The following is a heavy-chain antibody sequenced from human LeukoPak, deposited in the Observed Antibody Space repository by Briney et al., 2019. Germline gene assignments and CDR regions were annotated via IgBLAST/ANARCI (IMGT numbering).Heavy chain of an antibody. CDR1: GYSISSGYY. D-gene: IGHD2-15*01. J-gene: IGHJ5*02. Sequence: SETLSLTCTVSGYSISSGYYWGWIRQPPGKGLEWIGGIYHSGSTYYNPSLKSRVTISVDTSKNQFSLKLSSVTAADTAVYYCARGAVVAAHNWFDPWGQGTLVTVSS. CDR3: ARGAVVAAHNWFDP. CDR2: IYHSGST. V-gene: IGHV4-38-2*02.